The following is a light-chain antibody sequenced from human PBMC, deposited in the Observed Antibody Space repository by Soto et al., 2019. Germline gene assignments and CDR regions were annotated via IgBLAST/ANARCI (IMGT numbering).Light chain of an antibody. CDR2: GAT. CDR3: QQYNTWPRT. CDR1: QSVSSD. Sequence: ETVMTQSPATLSGSPGERATLSGRASQSVSSDLAWYQQKPGQAPRLLIFGATTRATSIPARFTGSRSGTEFTLTISSLQSEDFAVYYCQQYNTWPRTFGQGTKVDIK. J-gene: IGKJ1*01. V-gene: IGKV3-15*01.